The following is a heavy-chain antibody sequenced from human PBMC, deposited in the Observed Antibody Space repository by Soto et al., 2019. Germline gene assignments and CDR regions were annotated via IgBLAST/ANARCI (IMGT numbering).Heavy chain of an antibody. Sequence: PGGSLRLSCAASGFTFNSYAMSWVRQAPGKGLEWVSGITASGGATYYADSVRGRFTISRDNSKNTLYLQINSLRVDDTAVYYCAKDGSMVQGVVSPAPAWGQGTTVTVSS. V-gene: IGHV3-23*01. J-gene: IGHJ6*02. D-gene: IGHD3-10*01. CDR1: GFTFNSYA. CDR2: ITASGGAT. CDR3: AKDGSMVQGVVSPAPA.